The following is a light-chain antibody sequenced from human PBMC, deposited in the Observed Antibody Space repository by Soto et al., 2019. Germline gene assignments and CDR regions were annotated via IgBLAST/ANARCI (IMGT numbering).Light chain of an antibody. CDR3: AAWDYSLNAL. CDR2: SNN. J-gene: IGLJ1*01. CDR1: SSNIGGTNY. V-gene: IGLV1-44*01. Sequence: QSVLTQPPSASGTPGQKVFISCSGSSSNIGGTNYAYWYQQLPGAAPKLLMHSNNLRPSGVPDRFSASKSGTSASLVISGLQPGDEADYYCAAWDYSLNALFGTGTKLTVL.